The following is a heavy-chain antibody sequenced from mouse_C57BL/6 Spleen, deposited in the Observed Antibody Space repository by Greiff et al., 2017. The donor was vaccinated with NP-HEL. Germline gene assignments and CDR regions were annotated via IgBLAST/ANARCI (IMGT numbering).Heavy chain of an antibody. CDR2: IDPSDSET. CDR1: GYTFTSYW. CDR3: ARGETVGYVDG. V-gene: IGHV1-52*01. D-gene: IGHD1-1*01. J-gene: IGHJ1*03. Sequence: QVQLQQSGAELVRPGSSVKLSCKASGYTFTSYWMHWVKQRPIQGLEWIGNIDPSDSETHYNQKFKDKATLTVDKSSSTAYMQLSSLTSEDSAVYYCARGETVGYVDGWGKGTTVTVSS.